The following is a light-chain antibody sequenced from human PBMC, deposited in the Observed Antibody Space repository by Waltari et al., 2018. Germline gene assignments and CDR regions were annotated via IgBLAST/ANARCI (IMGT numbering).Light chain of an antibody. CDR1: QSVGSN. Sequence: EIVMTQSPATLSVSPGERANLSCRASQSVGSNLAWYQQKRGQAPRLLIHAASNRATGIPPRFSGSGSGTEFTLTISSMQSEDFAVYYCQQYNNWPPYTFGQGTKLEIK. V-gene: IGKV3-15*01. J-gene: IGKJ2*01. CDR2: AAS. CDR3: QQYNNWPPYT.